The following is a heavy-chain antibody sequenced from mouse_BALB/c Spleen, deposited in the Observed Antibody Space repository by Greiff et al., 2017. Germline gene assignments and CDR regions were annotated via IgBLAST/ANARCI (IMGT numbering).Heavy chain of an antibody. J-gene: IGHJ4*01. V-gene: IGHV14-3*02. CDR2: IDPANGNT. CDR1: GFNIKDTY. D-gene: IGHD3-3*01. Sequence: EVQLQQSGAELVKPGASVKLSCTASGFNIKDTYMHWVKQRPEQGLEWIGRIDPANGNTKYDPKFQGKATITADTSSNTAYLQLSSLTSEDTAVYYGDRGQIGLRAMDYWGQGTSVTVSS. CDR3: DRGQIGLRAMDY.